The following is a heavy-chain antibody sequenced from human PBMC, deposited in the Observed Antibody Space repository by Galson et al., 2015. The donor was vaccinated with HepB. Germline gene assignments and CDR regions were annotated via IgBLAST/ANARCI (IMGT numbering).Heavy chain of an antibody. CDR2: IKSKTDGGTT. D-gene: IGHD3-3*01. CDR3: TTARHSITIFGVVINNFDY. V-gene: IGHV3-15*01. J-gene: IGHJ4*02. Sequence: SLRLSCAASGFTFSNAWMSWVRQAPGKGLEWVGRIKSKTDGGTTDYAAPVKGRFTISRDDSKNTLYLQMNSLKTEDTAVYYCTTARHSITIFGVVINNFDYWGQGTLVTVSS. CDR1: GFTFSNAW.